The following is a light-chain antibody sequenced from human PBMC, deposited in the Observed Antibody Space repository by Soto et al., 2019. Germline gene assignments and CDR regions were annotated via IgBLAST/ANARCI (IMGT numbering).Light chain of an antibody. CDR3: MQGTHWPIT. CDR2: LGS. V-gene: IGKV2-28*01. Sequence: MTQSPLILPVAPGEPASISCRSSQSLLYNNTYNYLDWYLQKPGQSPQLLIYLGSNRASGVPDRFSGSGSGTDFALKISRVEAEDVGVYYCMQGTHWPITFGQGTLMEIK. CDR1: QSLLYNNTYNY. J-gene: IGKJ5*01.